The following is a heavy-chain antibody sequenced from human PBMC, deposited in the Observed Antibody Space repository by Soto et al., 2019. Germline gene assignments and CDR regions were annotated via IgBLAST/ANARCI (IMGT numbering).Heavy chain of an antibody. V-gene: IGHV3-23*01. Sequence: GGSLRLSCAASGFPFSSYAMSWVRPAPGKGLEWVSAISGSGVSTYYADSVKGRFTISRDNSKNTLYLQMNSLRAEDTALYYCAKGSHYDILTAYHAFDYWGPGTLVTVSS. CDR3: AKGSHYDILTAYHAFDY. CDR2: ISGSGVST. J-gene: IGHJ4*02. D-gene: IGHD3-9*01. CDR1: GFPFSSYA.